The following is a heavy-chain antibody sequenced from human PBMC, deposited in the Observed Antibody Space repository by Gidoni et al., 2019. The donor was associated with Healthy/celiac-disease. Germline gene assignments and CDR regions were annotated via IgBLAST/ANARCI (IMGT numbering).Heavy chain of an antibody. Sequence: QVQLQQWGSGLLKPSETLSLTGAVYGWSFSGNYWSWLRPPPGKGLELIGEINHSGRTNYNPSLKSRVTISVDEAKNPFSLKLSSVTAADTAVYYCARGLFRDSVVVPAAMLYDYWGQGTLVTVSS. J-gene: IGHJ4*02. CDR2: INHSGRT. CDR1: GWSFSGNY. D-gene: IGHD2-2*01. CDR3: ARGLFRDSVVVPAAMLYDY. V-gene: IGHV4-34*01.